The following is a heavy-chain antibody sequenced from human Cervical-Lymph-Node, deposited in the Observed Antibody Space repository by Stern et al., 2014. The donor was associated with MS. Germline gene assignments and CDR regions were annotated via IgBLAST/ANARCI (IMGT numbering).Heavy chain of an antibody. J-gene: IGHJ5*02. CDR2: IYYSGST. CDR1: GGSISSSSYY. D-gene: IGHD6-6*01. Sequence: VQLLESGPGLVKPSETLSLTCTVSGGSISSSSYYWGWIRQPPGKGLEWIGSIYYSGSTYYNPSLKSRVTISAATSTNQSSLQLRSVTAADTAVYYCARHPPYSSSPNWFDPWGQGTLVTVSS. V-gene: IGHV4-39*01. CDR3: ARHPPYSSSPNWFDP.